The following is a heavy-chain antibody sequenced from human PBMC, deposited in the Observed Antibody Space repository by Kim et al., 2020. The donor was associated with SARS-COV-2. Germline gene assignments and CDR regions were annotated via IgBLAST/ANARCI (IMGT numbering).Heavy chain of an antibody. CDR1: GFTFNSHW. CDR3: ARRQFTSGWYYFDS. J-gene: IGHJ4*02. CDR2: INSDGSTT. D-gene: IGHD6-19*01. V-gene: IGHV3-74*01. Sequence: GGSLRLSCAASGFTFNSHWMHWVRQAPGKVLVWVSRINSDGSTTSYADSVKGRFTISRDNAKNTLYLQMNSLRAEDTAVYYCARRQFTSGWYYFDSWGQGTLVTVSS.